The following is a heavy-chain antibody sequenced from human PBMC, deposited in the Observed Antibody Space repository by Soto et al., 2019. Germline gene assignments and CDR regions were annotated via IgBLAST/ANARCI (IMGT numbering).Heavy chain of an antibody. CDR2: IKPDSGAT. CDR3: ARDTTASSRGNWLDP. Sequence: GASVKVSCKASGYTFSAYYLNWVRQAPGQGLEWVGRIKPDSGATDFAQNFRGRVTLTTGTARSTAYMELRGLQSGDTAVYYCARDTTASSRGNWLDPWGQGTLVTVSS. J-gene: IGHJ5*02. CDR1: GYTFSAYY. D-gene: IGHD1-26*01. V-gene: IGHV1-2*02.